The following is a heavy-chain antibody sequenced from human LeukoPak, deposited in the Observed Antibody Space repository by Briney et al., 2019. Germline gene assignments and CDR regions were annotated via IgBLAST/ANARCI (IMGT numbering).Heavy chain of an antibody. V-gene: IGHV4-34*01. CDR3: TREGYDILTGDYIVD. CDR2: INHRGSS. D-gene: IGHD3-9*01. CDR1: GGSFSGYY. Sequence: PSETLSLTCTAYGGSFSGYYWTWIRQPLGKGLEWIGEINHRGSSNDNPSLKNRVTISLDTSKNQFSLKLTSVTAADTAVYYCTREGYDILTGDYIVDWGQGTLVTVSS. J-gene: IGHJ4*02.